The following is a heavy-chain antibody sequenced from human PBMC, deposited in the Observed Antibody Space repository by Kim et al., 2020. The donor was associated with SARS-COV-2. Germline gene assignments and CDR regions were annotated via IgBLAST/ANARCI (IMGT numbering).Heavy chain of an antibody. CDR1: GYTFTSFG. D-gene: IGHD3-3*01. Sequence: ASVKVSCKASGYTFTSFGISWVRQAPGQGLEWMGWISGYNGNTKYLQKFQGRVTMTTDTSTSTAYMELRSLRSDDTAVYYCARDKRSDDFWSGYYNYYYYGMDVWGQGTTVTVSS. CDR2: ISGYNGNT. J-gene: IGHJ6*02. CDR3: ARDKRSDDFWSGYYNYYYYGMDV. V-gene: IGHV1-18*04.